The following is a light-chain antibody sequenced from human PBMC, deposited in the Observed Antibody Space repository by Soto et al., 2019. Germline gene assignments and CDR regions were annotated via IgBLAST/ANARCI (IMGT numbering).Light chain of an antibody. Sequence: DIQMTQSPSSLSASIVDRFTLTFLASQNINNYLHWYQLKPGKAPKLLIYGASGLQSGVPSRFSGSGSGTHFTLTISSLQPEDFATYFCQQTYNTPQTFGGGTKVDIK. CDR3: QQTYNTPQT. CDR2: GAS. CDR1: QNINNY. V-gene: IGKV1-39*01. J-gene: IGKJ4*01.